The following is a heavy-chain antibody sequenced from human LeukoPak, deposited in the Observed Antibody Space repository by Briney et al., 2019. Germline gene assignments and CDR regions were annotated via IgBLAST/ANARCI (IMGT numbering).Heavy chain of an antibody. J-gene: IGHJ4*02. CDR2: MYYNGSM. D-gene: IGHD3-10*01. CDR3: ASRYGSGSYGFDY. V-gene: IGHV4-61*05. CDR1: GGSISSNSYS. Sequence: SETLSLTCTVSGGSISSNSYSWGWIRQPPGKGLEWIGYMYYNGSMNYNPSLKSRVTISADTSKNQFSLKLSSVTAADTAVYYCASRYGSGSYGFDYWGQGTLVTVSS.